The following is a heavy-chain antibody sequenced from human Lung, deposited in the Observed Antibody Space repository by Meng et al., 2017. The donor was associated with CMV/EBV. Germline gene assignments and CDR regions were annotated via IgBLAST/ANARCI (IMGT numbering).Heavy chain of an antibody. Sequence: ASGFIFMSLGMHWVRQAPGKGLGWVAVIWYDGSEKYYADSVKGRFIISRDNSRNMLYLQMNSLRAEDTAVYYCAKGAGSVGSIYFDYWGQGTLVTVSS. D-gene: IGHD1-26*01. V-gene: IGHV3-33*06. J-gene: IGHJ4*02. CDR2: IWYDGSEK. CDR1: GFIFMSLG. CDR3: AKGAGSVGSIYFDY.